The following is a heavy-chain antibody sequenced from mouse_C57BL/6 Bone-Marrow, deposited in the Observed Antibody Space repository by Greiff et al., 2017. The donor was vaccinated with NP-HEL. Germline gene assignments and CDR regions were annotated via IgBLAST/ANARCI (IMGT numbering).Heavy chain of an antibody. CDR2: INPGSGGT. CDR1: GYAFTNYL. J-gene: IGHJ4*01. D-gene: IGHD2-5*01. CDR3: ARLAYSNLYYAMDY. Sequence: QVQLKQSGAELVRPGTSVKVSCKASGYAFTNYLIEWVKQRPGQGLEWIGVINPGSGGTNYNEKFKGKATLTADKSSSTAYMQLSSLTSEDSAVYFCARLAYSNLYYAMDYWGQGTSVTVSS. V-gene: IGHV1-54*01.